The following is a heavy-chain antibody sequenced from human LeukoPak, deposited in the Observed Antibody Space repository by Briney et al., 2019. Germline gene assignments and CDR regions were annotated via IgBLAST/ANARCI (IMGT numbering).Heavy chain of an antibody. CDR1: GFTFSSYS. V-gene: IGHV4-34*01. J-gene: IGHJ4*02. D-gene: IGHD5-12*01. Sequence: GSLRLSCAASGFTFSSYSMNWVRQPPGKGLEWIGEINHSGSTNYNPSLKSRVTISIDTSKNQFSLKLSSVTAADTAVYYCARGIVDSGIKKWGQGTLVTVSS. CDR3: ARGIVDSGIKK. CDR2: INHSGST.